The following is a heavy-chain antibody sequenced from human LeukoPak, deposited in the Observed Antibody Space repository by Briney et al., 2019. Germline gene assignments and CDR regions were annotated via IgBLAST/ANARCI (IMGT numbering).Heavy chain of an antibody. D-gene: IGHD2-8*01. CDR2: IAAYNGNT. CDR1: RYAFTSYG. CDR3: ARDVLYGSASDY. V-gene: IGHV1-18*01. J-gene: IGHJ4*02. Sequence: ASVKVSCKASRYAFTSYGITWVRQAPGQGLEGVGWIAAYNGNTNYPQKLQGRVTMTTDTSTTTAYMELRSLRSDDTAVYYCARDVLYGSASDYWGQGTLVTVSS.